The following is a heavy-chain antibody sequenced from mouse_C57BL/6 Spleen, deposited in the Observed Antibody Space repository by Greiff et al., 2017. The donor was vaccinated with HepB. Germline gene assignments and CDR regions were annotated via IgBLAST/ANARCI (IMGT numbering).Heavy chain of an antibody. CDR3: ARPVREGYFDV. V-gene: IGHV1-81*01. CDR2: IYPRSGNT. J-gene: IGHJ1*03. Sequence: VKLQQSGAELARPGASVKLSCKASGYTFTSYGISWVKQRTGQGLEWIGEIYPRSGNTYYNEKFKGKATLTADKSSSTAYMELRSLTSEDSAVYFCARPVREGYFDVWGTGTTVTVSS. CDR1: GYTFTSYG.